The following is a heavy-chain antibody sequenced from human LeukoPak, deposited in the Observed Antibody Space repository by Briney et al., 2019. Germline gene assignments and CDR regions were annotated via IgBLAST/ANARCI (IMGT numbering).Heavy chain of an antibody. CDR1: GFTFSSYW. Sequence: GGSLRLSCAASGFTFSSYWMHWVRQAPGKGLVWVPRINGDGSTTTYAGSVKGRFTFSRDNAKNTLYLQMNSLRAEDTAVYYCARETFAADNAFDIWGPGTMVTVSS. CDR2: INGDGSTT. V-gene: IGHV3-74*01. CDR3: ARETFAADNAFDI. J-gene: IGHJ3*02. D-gene: IGHD3-9*01.